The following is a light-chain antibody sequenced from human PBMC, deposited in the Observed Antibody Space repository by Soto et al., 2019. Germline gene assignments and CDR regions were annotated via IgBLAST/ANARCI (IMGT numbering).Light chain of an antibody. Sequence: EIVLTQSPGTLSLSPGERATLSCRASQSVSSSYLAWYQQKPGQAPRLLLYGASSRATGIPDRFSGSGSGTDFTLTISRLEPEDFAVYYCQQYGSSPRALTFGGGTKVDIK. CDR2: GAS. J-gene: IGKJ4*01. V-gene: IGKV3-20*01. CDR1: QSVSSSY. CDR3: QQYGSSPRALT.